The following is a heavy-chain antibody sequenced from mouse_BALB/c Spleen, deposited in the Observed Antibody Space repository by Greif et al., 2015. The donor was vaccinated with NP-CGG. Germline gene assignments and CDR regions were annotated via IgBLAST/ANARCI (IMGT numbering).Heavy chain of an antibody. V-gene: IGHV2-2*02. CDR1: GFSLTSYG. Sequence: QVQLKDSGPGLVQPSQSLSITCTVSGFSLTSYGVHWVRQSPGKGLEWLGVIWGGGSTDYNAAFISRLSISKDNSKSQVFSKMNRLQANDTAIYYCARNGYYFDDWGQGTTLPVSS. CDR3: ARNGYYFDD. J-gene: IGHJ2*01. CDR2: IWGGGST.